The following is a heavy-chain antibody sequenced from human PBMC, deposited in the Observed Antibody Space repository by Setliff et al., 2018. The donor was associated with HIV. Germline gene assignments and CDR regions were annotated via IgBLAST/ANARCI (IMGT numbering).Heavy chain of an antibody. V-gene: IGHV4-30-4*01. Sequence: SETLSLTCTVSGGSISSGDYYWSWIRQPPGKGLEWIGYIYNSVSTFYNPSLKSRITILVDTSRNQFSLKLNSVTAADTAVYYCARGVRGIVATTHWGQGALVTAPQ. D-gene: IGHD5-12*01. CDR1: GGSISSGDYY. CDR2: IYNSVST. CDR3: ARGVRGIVATTH. J-gene: IGHJ4*02.